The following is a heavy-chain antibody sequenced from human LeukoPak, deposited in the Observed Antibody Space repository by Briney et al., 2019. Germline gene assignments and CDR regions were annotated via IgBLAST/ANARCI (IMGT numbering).Heavy chain of an antibody. V-gene: IGHV3-48*04. CDR1: GFTFNNYA. D-gene: IGHD3-10*01. Sequence: GGSLRLSCAASGFTFNNYAMNWVRQTPGGRLEWVSFIGISSGPLLYADSVKGRFTISRDNAKASVYLQMNRLRAEDTAVYYCARAKGYTSSYSFDYWGQGILVTVFS. CDR3: ARAKGYTSSYSFDY. CDR2: IGISSGPL. J-gene: IGHJ4*02.